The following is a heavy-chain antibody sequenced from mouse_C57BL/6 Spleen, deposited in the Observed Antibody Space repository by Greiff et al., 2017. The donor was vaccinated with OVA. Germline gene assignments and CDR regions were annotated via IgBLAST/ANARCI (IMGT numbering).Heavy chain of an antibody. Sequence: QVQLKESGAELVKPGASVKMSCKASGYTFTTYPIEWMKQNHGKSLEWIGNFHPYNDDTKYNEKFKGKATLTVEKSSSTVYLELSRLTSDDSAVYYCARRGYDYDEGYYFDDWGQGTTLTVAS. CDR1: GYTFTTYP. J-gene: IGHJ2*01. CDR3: ARRGYDYDEGYYFDD. D-gene: IGHD2-4*01. V-gene: IGHV1-47*01. CDR2: FHPYNDDT.